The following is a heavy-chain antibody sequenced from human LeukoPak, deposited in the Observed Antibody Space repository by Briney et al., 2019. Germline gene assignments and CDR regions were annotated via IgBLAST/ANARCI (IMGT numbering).Heavy chain of an antibody. V-gene: IGHV3-11*01. CDR3: ASPSQSHPRGFEY. J-gene: IGHJ4*02. Sequence: GGSLRLSCAASGFTFSDYYMSWIRQALGKGLEWVSYISSSGSTIYYGDSVKGRFTISRDNAKNSLYLQMNSLRAEDTAVYYCASPSQSHPRGFEYWGQGTLVTVSS. CDR1: GFTFSDYY. CDR2: ISSSGSTI.